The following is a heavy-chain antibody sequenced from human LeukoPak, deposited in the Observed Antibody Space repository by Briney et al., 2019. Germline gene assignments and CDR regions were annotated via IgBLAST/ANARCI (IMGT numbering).Heavy chain of an antibody. Sequence: GGSLRLSCAASGFTISNYGMAWVRQTPGKGLDWVSAISASGDSTYYADSVKGRFTISRDSSKNTLYLQMNSLSADDTAVYYCAKESVDFAPDSWGQGTLVTVSS. V-gene: IGHV3-23*01. CDR1: GFTISNYG. CDR2: ISASGDST. D-gene: IGHD3/OR15-3a*01. J-gene: IGHJ4*02. CDR3: AKESVDFAPDS.